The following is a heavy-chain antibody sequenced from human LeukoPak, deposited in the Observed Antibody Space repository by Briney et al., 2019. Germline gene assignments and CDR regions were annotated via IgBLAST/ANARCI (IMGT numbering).Heavy chain of an antibody. V-gene: IGHV3-23*01. J-gene: IGHJ4*02. CDR3: ARGPSGYHNT. Sequence: PGGSLRLSCAASRFTFSSYAMSWVRQAPGKGLEWVSGISGSGGSTYYAESVKGRFTISRDNSKNTLYLQMNSLRAEDTAVYYCARGPSGYHNTGGQGTLVTVSS. CDR2: ISGSGGST. CDR1: RFTFSSYA. D-gene: IGHD5-12*01.